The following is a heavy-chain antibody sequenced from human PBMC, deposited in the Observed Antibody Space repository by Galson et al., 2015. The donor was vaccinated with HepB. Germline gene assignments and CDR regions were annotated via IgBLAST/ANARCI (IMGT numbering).Heavy chain of an antibody. V-gene: IGHV3-23*01. D-gene: IGHD1-14*01. CDR2: ISGSGGST. CDR3: AKDLDHEPSPPA. CDR1: GFTFSSYA. J-gene: IGHJ5*02. Sequence: SLRLSCAASGFTFSSYAMSWVRQAPGKGLEWVSAISGSGGSTYYADSVKGRFTISRDNSKNTLYLQMNSLRAEDTAVYYCAKDLDHEPSPPAWGQGTLVTVSS.